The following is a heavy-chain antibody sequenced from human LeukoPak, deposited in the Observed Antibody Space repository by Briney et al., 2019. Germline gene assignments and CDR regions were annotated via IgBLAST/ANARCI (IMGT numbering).Heavy chain of an antibody. V-gene: IGHV4-59*01. CDR2: IHYSGRA. Sequence: SGTLSLTCTVSGDSISGSYWTWVRQPPGQGLEWIGQIHYSGRADYNPSLKRRITISVDTSKNQMSLTLTSVTAADTAIYYCVKFGVDYDMGVWGQGTTVTVSS. CDR1: GDSISGSY. CDR3: VKFGVDYDMGV. D-gene: IGHD3-16*01. J-gene: IGHJ6*02.